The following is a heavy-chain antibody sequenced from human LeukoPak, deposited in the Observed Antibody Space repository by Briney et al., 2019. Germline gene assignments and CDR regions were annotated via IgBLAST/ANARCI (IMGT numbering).Heavy chain of an antibody. D-gene: IGHD3-10*01. V-gene: IGHV1-2*02. CDR2: INPNSGGT. CDR1: GYTFTSYG. J-gene: IGHJ6*02. Sequence: ASVKVSCKASGYTFTSYGISWVRQAPGQGLEWMGWINPNSGGTNYAQKFQGRVTMTRDTSISTAYMELSRLRSDDTAVYYCAREGSLYYYYYGMDVWGQGTTVTVSS. CDR3: AREGSLYYYYYGMDV.